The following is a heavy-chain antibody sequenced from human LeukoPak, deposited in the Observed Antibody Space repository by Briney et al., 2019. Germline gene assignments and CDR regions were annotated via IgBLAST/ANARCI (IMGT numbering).Heavy chain of an antibody. D-gene: IGHD3-3*01. Sequence: PSETLSLTCTVSGHSISSGDYYWRWIRQPPGKGLEWIGYIYYSGSTCYNPSLKSRVTISVDTSKNQFSLKLSSVTAADTAVYYCARDSRVLDFWSGYDYYYGMDVWGQGTTVTVSS. CDR3: ARDSRVLDFWSGYDYYYGMDV. V-gene: IGHV4-30-4*01. J-gene: IGHJ6*02. CDR1: GHSISSGDYY. CDR2: IYYSGST.